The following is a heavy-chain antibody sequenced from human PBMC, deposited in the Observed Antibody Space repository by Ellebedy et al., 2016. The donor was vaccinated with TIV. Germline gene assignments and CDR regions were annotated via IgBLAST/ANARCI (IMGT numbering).Heavy chain of an antibody. D-gene: IGHD2-21*02. J-gene: IGHJ4*02. CDR1: GYTLTELS. V-gene: IGHV1-24*01. CDR2: FDPEDGAT. CDR3: ARDGGVGIVVVTAMFDY. Sequence: ASVKVSCKVSGYTLTELSMHWVRQAPGKGLEWMGGFDPEDGATIYAQKFQGRVTMTEDTSTDTAYMELSSLRSEDTAVYYCARDGGVGIVVVTAMFDYWGQGTLVTVSS.